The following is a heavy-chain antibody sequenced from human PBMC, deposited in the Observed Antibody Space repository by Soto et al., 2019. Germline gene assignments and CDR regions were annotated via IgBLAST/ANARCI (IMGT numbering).Heavy chain of an antibody. CDR3: ARDLNGPAAFDY. CDR1: GYTFTSYA. J-gene: IGHJ4*02. V-gene: IGHV1-3*01. CDR2: INAGNGNT. D-gene: IGHD2-8*01. Sequence: ASVKVSCKASGYTFTSYAMHWVRQAPGQRLEWMGWINAGNGNTKYSQKFQGRVTITRDTSASTAYMELSSLRSEDTAVYYCARDLNGPAAFDYWGQGTLVTVSS.